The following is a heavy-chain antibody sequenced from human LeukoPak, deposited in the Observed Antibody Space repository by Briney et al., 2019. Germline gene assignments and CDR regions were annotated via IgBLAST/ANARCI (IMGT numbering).Heavy chain of an antibody. D-gene: IGHD2-15*01. V-gene: IGHV1-69*05. J-gene: IGHJ4*02. Sequence: SEKVSCKASGGTFSSYAISWVRQAPGQGREWMGGMIPIFGTANYPPNLQGRVTITTDESTSTAYMELSSLRSEDTAVYYCARDRRYCSGGSCSSSYYYFDYWGQGTLVTVSS. CDR3: ARDRRYCSGGSCSSSYYYFDY. CDR2: MIPIFGTA. CDR1: GGTFSSYA.